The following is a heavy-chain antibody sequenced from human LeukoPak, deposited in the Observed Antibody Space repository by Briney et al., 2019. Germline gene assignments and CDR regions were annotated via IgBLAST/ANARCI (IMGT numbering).Heavy chain of an antibody. CDR1: GYTFTSYG. CDR2: ISAYNGNT. D-gene: IGHD3-10*01. V-gene: IGHV1-18*04. Sequence: ASVKVSCKASGYTFTSYGISWVRQAPGQGLEWMGWISAYNGNTNYAQKLQGRVTMTTDTSMSTAYMELRSLRSDDTAVYYCARVRSMITMVRGVPNDAFDIWGQGTMVTVSS. J-gene: IGHJ3*02. CDR3: ARVRSMITMVRGVPNDAFDI.